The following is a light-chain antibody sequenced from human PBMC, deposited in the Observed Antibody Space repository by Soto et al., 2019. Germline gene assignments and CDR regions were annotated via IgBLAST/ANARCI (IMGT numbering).Light chain of an antibody. V-gene: IGLV1-51*01. Sequence: QSALTQPPSVSAAAGQKVTLSCSGGSSNIGSYHVSWYQQLPGTAPKLLIYDNDVRPSGTPDRFSGSKSGTSATLDITGLQTGDEADYYCGTWDSSLSDVLFGGGTKLTVL. CDR3: GTWDSSLSDVL. J-gene: IGLJ3*02. CDR1: SSNIGSYH. CDR2: DND.